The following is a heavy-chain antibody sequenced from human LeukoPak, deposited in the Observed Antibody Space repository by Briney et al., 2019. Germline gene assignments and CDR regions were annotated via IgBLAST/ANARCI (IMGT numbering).Heavy chain of an antibody. Sequence: SETLSLTCTVSGGSISSYYWSWIRQPPGKGLEWIGYVYYSGSTNYNPSLKSRVTISVDTSKNQFSLKLSSVTAADTAVYYCARTGYSYGSYYYYYMDVWGKGTTVTISS. V-gene: IGHV4-59*01. D-gene: IGHD5-18*01. CDR2: VYYSGST. J-gene: IGHJ6*03. CDR1: GGSISSYY. CDR3: ARTGYSYGSYYYYYMDV.